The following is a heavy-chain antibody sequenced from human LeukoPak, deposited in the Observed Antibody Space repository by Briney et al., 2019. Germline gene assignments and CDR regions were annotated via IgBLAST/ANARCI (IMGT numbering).Heavy chain of an antibody. V-gene: IGHV3-7*01. Sequence: GGSLRLSCAASGFTFTGYWMSWVRQTPEKGLEWVANIKQDGYEKYYVDSVKGRFTISRDNAKNSLYLQMNSLRADDTAIYYCARDKIVGPTTLDYWGQGTLVTVSS. J-gene: IGHJ4*02. D-gene: IGHD1-26*01. CDR1: GFTFTGYW. CDR3: ARDKIVGPTTLDY. CDR2: IKQDGYEK.